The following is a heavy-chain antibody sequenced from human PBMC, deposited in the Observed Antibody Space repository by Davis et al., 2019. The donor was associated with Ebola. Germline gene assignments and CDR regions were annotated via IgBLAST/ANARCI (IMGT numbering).Heavy chain of an antibody. CDR2: IIPIFGTA. J-gene: IGHJ5*02. V-gene: IGHV1-69*06. CDR3: ARDPSGDFWSGYQNWFDP. CDR1: GGTFSSYA. D-gene: IGHD3-3*01. Sequence: SVKVSCKASGGTFSSYAISWVRQAPGQGLEWMGGIIPIFGTANYAQKFQGRVTITADKSTSTAYMELSSLRSEDTAVYYCARDPSGDFWSGYQNWFDPWGQGTLVTVSS.